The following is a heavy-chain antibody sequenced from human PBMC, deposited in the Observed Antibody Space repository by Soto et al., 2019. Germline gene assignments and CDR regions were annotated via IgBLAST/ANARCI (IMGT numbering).Heavy chain of an antibody. V-gene: IGHV3-30*18. Sequence: QVRLVESGGGVVQPGTSLRLSCAASGFTFSSYGMHWVRQAPGKVLEWVATTSYDGSNTYYADSVKGRFTISRDNSKNTLYLQMNRLRTEDTAMYYCAKGVHLLVVGPTNNWFDPWGQGTLVTVSS. CDR2: TSYDGSNT. D-gene: IGHD2-15*01. J-gene: IGHJ5*02. CDR3: AKGVHLLVVGPTNNWFDP. CDR1: GFTFSSYG.